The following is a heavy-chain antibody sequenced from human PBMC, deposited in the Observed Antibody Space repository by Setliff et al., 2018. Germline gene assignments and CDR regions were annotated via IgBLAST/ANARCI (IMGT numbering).Heavy chain of an antibody. CDR3: ARTCSGSGCYAGLES. D-gene: IGHD2-15*01. CDR2: INQDGGGK. Sequence: PGESLKISCAASGFTFSNHWMTWVRQAPGKGLEWVANINQDGGGKYYVDSVKGRFTISRDNAKNSLYLQMNSLRPEDTAVYYCARTCSGSGCYAGLESWGQGTPVTVSS. J-gene: IGHJ4*02. CDR1: GFTFSNHW. V-gene: IGHV3-7*01.